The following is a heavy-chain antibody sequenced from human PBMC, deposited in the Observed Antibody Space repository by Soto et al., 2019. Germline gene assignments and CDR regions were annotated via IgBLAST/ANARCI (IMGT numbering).Heavy chain of an antibody. Sequence: SETLSLTCTVSGGSISSYYWSWIRQPAGKGLEWIGRIYTSGSTNYNPSLKSRVTMSVDTSKNQFSLKLSSVTAADTAVYYCARLWPGHLDSSGYYRKGYFDYWCQGTLVTVSS. CDR1: GGSISSYY. CDR3: ARLWPGHLDSSGYYRKGYFDY. CDR2: IYTSGST. J-gene: IGHJ4*02. V-gene: IGHV4-4*07. D-gene: IGHD3-22*01.